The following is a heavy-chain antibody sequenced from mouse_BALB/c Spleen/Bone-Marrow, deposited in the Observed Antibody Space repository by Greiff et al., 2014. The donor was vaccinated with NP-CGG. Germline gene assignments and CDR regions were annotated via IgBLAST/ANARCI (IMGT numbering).Heavy chain of an antibody. V-gene: IGHV5-6-5*01. CDR3: ARGYDYDFDY. CDR2: ISSGGSA. Sequence: EVKLMESGGGLVKPGGSLKLSCAASVFTFSNFAMSWVRQTPDKRLEWVASISSGGSAYYPDSVKGRLSISRDNARDILFLQMSSLRSEDTAMYYCARGYDYDFDYWGQGTTLTVSS. CDR1: VFTFSNFA. D-gene: IGHD2-4*01. J-gene: IGHJ2*01.